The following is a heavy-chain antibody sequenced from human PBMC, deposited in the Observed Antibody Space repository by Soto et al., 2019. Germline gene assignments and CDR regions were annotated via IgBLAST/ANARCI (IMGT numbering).Heavy chain of an antibody. V-gene: IGHV4-59*02. CDR1: GETVTSHY. D-gene: IGHD6-13*01. Sequence: SETLSLTCSFSGETVTSHYLTWIRQSPEKGLEWIGYMYYSGSTYYNPSLKSRVTISVDTSKNQFSLKLSSVTAADTAVYYCARDRRVAAHPYYYYGMDVWGQGTTVTVSS. CDR3: ARDRRVAAHPYYYYGMDV. J-gene: IGHJ6*02. CDR2: MYYSGST.